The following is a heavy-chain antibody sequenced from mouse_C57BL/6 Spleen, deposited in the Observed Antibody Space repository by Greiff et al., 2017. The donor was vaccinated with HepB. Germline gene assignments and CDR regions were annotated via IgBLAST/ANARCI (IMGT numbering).Heavy chain of an antibody. J-gene: IGHJ2*01. CDR1: GYTFTDYY. CDR2: INPNNGGT. Sequence: EVQLQQSGPELVKPGASVKISCKASGYTFTDYYMNWVKQSHGKSLEWIGDINPNNGGTSYNQKFKGKATLTVDKSSSTAYMELRSLTSEDSAVYYCARYRHSPLDYWGQGTTLTVSS. CDR3: ARYRHSPLDY. V-gene: IGHV1-26*01.